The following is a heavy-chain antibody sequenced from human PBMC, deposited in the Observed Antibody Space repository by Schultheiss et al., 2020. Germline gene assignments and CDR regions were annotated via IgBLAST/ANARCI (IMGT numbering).Heavy chain of an antibody. Sequence: GGSLRLSCAASGFTFSSYAMSWVRQAPGKGLEWVSVIYSGGSTYYADSVKGRFTISRDNSKNTLYLQMNSLRAEDTAVYYCARSRIDCSSTSCYTWFDPWCEGSL. CDR3: ARSRIDCSSTSCYTWFDP. CDR1: GFTFSSYA. J-gene: IGHJ5*02. V-gene: IGHV3-66*01. D-gene: IGHD2-2*02. CDR2: IYSGGST.